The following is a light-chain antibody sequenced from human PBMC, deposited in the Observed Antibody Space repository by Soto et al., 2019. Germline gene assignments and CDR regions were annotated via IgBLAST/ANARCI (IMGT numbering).Light chain of an antibody. CDR1: QSVSSN. J-gene: IGKJ4*01. CDR3: QQHSNWPLT. V-gene: IGKV3-11*01. CDR2: DAS. Sequence: EIVLIQSPSTLSFSPLERSTLSCRASQSVSSNLAWYQQNPGQAPRLPIFDASNRATGIPARFSGSGSGTDFILTISSLEPEDFAVYYCQQHSNWPLTFGGGTKVDIK.